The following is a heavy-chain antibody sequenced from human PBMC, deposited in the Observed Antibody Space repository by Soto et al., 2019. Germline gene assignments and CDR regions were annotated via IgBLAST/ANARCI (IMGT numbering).Heavy chain of an antibody. J-gene: IGHJ3*02. V-gene: IGHV1-24*01. CDR3: ATRRYCSGGSCCRAFDI. CDR2: FDPEDGET. D-gene: IGHD2-15*01. Sequence: GASVKVSCKVSGYTLTEISMHWVRQAPGKGLEWMGGFDPEDGETIYAQKFQGRVTMTEDTSTDTAYMELSSLRSEDTAVYYCATRRYCSGGSCCRAFDIWGQGTMVTVSS. CDR1: GYTLTEIS.